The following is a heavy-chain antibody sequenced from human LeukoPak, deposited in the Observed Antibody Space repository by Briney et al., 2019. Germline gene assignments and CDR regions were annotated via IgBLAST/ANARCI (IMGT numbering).Heavy chain of an antibody. Sequence: PSETLSLNCAVSGFSVSSGYYWGWIRQPPGKGLGWIGTIYTRGTYYNPSMKSRVSLSLDMSKNQVSLTLTSATAADTAVYYCARQRMGDYERDFWGQGTLVTVAS. CDR1: GFSVSSGYY. CDR3: ARQRMGDYERDF. D-gene: IGHD4-17*01. V-gene: IGHV4-38-2*01. J-gene: IGHJ4*02. CDR2: IYTRGT.